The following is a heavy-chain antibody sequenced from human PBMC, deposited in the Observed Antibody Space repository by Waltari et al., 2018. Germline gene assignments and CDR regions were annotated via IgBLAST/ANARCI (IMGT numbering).Heavy chain of an antibody. CDR2: SYSGGST. Sequence: EVQLVESGGGLIQPGGSLRLSCAASGFTVSSNYMSCVRQAPGKGLEWVSVSYSGGSTYYADSVKGRFTISRDNSKNTLYLQMNSLRAEDTAVYYCARAMAAPVPYDYWGQGTLVTVSS. J-gene: IGHJ4*02. D-gene: IGHD6-6*01. CDR3: ARAMAAPVPYDY. V-gene: IGHV3-53*01. CDR1: GFTVSSNY.